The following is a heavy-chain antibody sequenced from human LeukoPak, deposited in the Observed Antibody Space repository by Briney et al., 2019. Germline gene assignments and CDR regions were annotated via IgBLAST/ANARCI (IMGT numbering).Heavy chain of an antibody. J-gene: IGHJ4*02. CDR3: ARDGGGSAAGHY. CDR1: GGSFSGYY. Sequence: SETLSLTCAVYGGSFSGYYWSWIRQPPGKGLEWIGEIYHSGSTNYNPSLKSRVTISVDKSKNQFSLKLSSVTAADTAVYYCARDGGGSAAGHYWGQGTLVTVSS. CDR2: IYHSGST. D-gene: IGHD6-13*01. V-gene: IGHV4-34*01.